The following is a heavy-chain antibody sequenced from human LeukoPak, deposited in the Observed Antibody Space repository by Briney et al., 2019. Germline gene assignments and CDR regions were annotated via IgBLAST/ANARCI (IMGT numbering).Heavy chain of an antibody. Sequence: ASVKVSCKASGGTFSSYAISWVRQATGQGLEWMGWMSPNSGDTGYAQKFQGRVTMTRNTAISTAYMELSSLRSEDTAVYYCARGPPDTGDFDYWGQGALVTVSS. J-gene: IGHJ4*02. CDR2: MSPNSGDT. CDR3: ARGPPDTGDFDY. D-gene: IGHD7-27*01. V-gene: IGHV1-8*02. CDR1: GGTFSSYA.